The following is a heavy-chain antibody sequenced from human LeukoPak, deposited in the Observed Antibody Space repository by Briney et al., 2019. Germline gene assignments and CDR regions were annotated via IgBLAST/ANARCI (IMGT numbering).Heavy chain of an antibody. J-gene: IGHJ4*02. D-gene: IGHD3-3*01. V-gene: IGHV3-23*01. CDR1: GLTLSSFD. CDR2: ISNIGGST. Sequence: GGSLRLSWADSGLTLSSFDMSWVRQAPAKGLEWVSSISNIGGSTYYADSVKGRFTISRDNSKNMVYLQMNSLRVEDTAVYYCAKVDYDFRSGYYFHWGQGTLVSVSS. CDR3: AKVDYDFRSGYYFH.